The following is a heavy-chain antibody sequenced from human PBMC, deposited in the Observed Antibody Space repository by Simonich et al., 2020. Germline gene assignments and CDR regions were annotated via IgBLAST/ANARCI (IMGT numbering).Heavy chain of an antibody. V-gene: IGHV1-18*01. CDR1: GYTFTSYG. CDR2: TSAYNGNT. J-gene: IGHJ4*02. CDR3: ARASRGTWWYYYFDY. D-gene: IGHD2-15*01. Sequence: QVQLVQSGAEVKKPGASVKVSCKASGYTFTSYGISWVRQAPGHGIEWMGWTSAYNGNTNSAQKLQGRVTMTTDTSTSTAYMERRSLRSDDTAVYYCARASRGTWWYYYFDYWGQGTLVTVSS.